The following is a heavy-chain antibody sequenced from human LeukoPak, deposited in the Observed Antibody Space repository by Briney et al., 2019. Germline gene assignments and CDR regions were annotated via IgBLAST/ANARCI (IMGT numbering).Heavy chain of an antibody. J-gene: IGHJ4*02. D-gene: IGHD6-13*01. V-gene: IGHV4-59*01. CDR3: AMAYSSSWYYFDY. CDR2: IYYSGST. CDR1: GGSIRGYF. Sequence: SETLSLTCTASGGSIRGYFWTWIRQPPGKGLEWIWYIYYSGSTNYNPSLKSRVTIAVDTSKNQFSLRLSSVTAADTAVYYCAMAYSSSWYYFDYWGQGTLVTVSS.